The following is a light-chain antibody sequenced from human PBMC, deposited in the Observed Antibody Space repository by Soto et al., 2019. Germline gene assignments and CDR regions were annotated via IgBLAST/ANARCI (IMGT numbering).Light chain of an antibody. CDR2: DAS. CDR3: QQFNSYPYT. CDR1: QGISSA. Sequence: AIQLTQSPSSLSASVGDRVTITCRASQGISSALAWYQQKPGKAPKLLIYDASRLESGVPSRFSGSGSGTDCTLTISSLQPEDVATYYCQQFNSYPYTFGQGTKLEIK. V-gene: IGKV1-13*02. J-gene: IGKJ2*01.